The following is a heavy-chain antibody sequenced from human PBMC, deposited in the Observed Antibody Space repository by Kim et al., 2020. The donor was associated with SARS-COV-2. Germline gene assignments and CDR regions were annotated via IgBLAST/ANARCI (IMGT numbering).Heavy chain of an antibody. CDR1: GYTFTSYG. V-gene: IGHV1-18*01. D-gene: IGHD2-15*01. CDR3: ARGCGSGGSCYSSHYYYGMDV. Sequence: ASVKVSCKASGYTFTSYGISWVRQAPGQGLEWMGWISAYNGNTNYAQKLQGRVTMTTDTSTSTAYMELRSLRSDDTAVYYCARGCGSGGSCYSSHYYYGMDVWGQGTTVTVSS. CDR2: ISAYNGNT. J-gene: IGHJ6*02.